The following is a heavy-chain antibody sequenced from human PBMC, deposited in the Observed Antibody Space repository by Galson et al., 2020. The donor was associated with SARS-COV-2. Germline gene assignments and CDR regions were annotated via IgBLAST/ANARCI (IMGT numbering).Heavy chain of an antibody. D-gene: IGHD3-22*01. CDR3: AKNAGSYPYDACDV. CDR2: ISSDGTTT. V-gene: IGHV3-74*01. Sequence: GESLKISCAAFGFPFSSHWMHWVRQAPGKGLVWVSRISSDGTTTDYADSVKGRFAISRDDAKNTLYLQMTSLRAEDTAVYFCAKNAGSYPYDACDVWGQGTMVTVSS. CDR1: GFPFSSHW. J-gene: IGHJ3*01.